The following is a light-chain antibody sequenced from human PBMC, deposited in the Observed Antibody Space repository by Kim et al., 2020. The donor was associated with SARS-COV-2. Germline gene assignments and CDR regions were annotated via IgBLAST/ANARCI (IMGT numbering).Light chain of an antibody. CDR2: DAS. CDR1: QGISGL. V-gene: IGKV1-9*01. Sequence: VGDRVTITCRASQGISGLLAWYQQKPGQAPRLLIYDASTLRSGVPSRFSGSGSGTEFTLTISTLQAEDFATYFCLQLNSYPLLFTFGPGTKVDIK. CDR3: LQLNSYPLLFT. J-gene: IGKJ3*01.